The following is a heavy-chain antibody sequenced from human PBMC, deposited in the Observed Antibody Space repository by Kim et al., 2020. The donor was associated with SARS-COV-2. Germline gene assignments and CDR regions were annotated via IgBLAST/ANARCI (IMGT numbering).Heavy chain of an antibody. D-gene: IGHD3-10*01. V-gene: IGHV4-38-2*02. J-gene: IGHJ5*02. CDR1: GYSISSGYY. CDR3: ALAMVRGVISENWFDP. Sequence: SETLSLTCTVSGYSISSGYYWGWIRQPPGKGLEWIGSIYHSGSTYYNPSLKSRVTISVDTSKNQFSLKLSSVTAADTAVYYCALAMVRGVISENWFDPWGQGTLVTVSS. CDR2: IYHSGST.